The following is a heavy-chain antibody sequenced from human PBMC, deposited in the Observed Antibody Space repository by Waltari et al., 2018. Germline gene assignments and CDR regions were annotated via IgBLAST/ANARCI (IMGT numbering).Heavy chain of an antibody. CDR1: GGSISSGSYY. CDR2: IYTSGRT. CDR3: ARGTVQQQLVVFDY. V-gene: IGHV4-61*02. D-gene: IGHD6-13*01. Sequence: QVQLQESGPGLVKPSQTLSLTCTVSGGSISSGSYYWSWIRQPAGKGLEWIGRIYTSGRTNYNPSLKSRVTISVDTSKNQFSLKLSSVTAADTAVYYCARGTVQQQLVVFDYWGQGTLVTVSS. J-gene: IGHJ4*02.